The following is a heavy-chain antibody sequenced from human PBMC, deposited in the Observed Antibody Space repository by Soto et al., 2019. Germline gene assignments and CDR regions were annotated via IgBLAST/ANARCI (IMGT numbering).Heavy chain of an antibody. V-gene: IGHV1-69*13. CDR2: IIPIFGTA. CDR3: ARGVIVVVPAATPYYYYYGMDV. CDR1: GGTFSSYA. D-gene: IGHD2-2*01. Sequence: SVKVSCKASGGTFSSYAISWVRQAPGQGLEWMGGIIPIFGTANYAQKFQGRVTITADESTSTAYMELSSLRSEDTAVYYCARGVIVVVPAATPYYYYYGMDVWGQGTTVTVSS. J-gene: IGHJ6*02.